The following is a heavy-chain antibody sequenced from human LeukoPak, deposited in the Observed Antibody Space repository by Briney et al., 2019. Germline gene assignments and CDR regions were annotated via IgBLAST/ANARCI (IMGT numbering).Heavy chain of an antibody. V-gene: IGHV4-30-4*08. CDR1: GGSISSGDYY. J-gene: IGHJ6*03. Sequence: PSETLSLTCTVSGGSISSGDYYWSWIRQPPGKGLEWIGYIYYSGSTYYNPSLKSRVTISVDTSKNQFSLKLSSVTAADTAVYYCARGPNPSFYCGGDCRRQYYYYYYMDVWGKGTTVTVSS. CDR2: IYYSGST. D-gene: IGHD2-21*02. CDR3: ARGPNPSFYCGGDCRRQYYYYYYMDV.